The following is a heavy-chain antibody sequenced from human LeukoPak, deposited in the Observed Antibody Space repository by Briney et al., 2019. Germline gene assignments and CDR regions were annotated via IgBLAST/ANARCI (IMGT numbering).Heavy chain of an antibody. V-gene: IGHV4-59*01. Sequence: PSETLSLTCSVSGDSIINYYWSWIRQSPEKGLEWIGHIYYTGTTKYNPSLQSRVFMSVDTSKNQFSLRLTSVSVADTAVYYCAKVPSVWGQGILVTVSS. CDR3: AKVPSV. CDR2: IYYTGTT. J-gene: IGHJ4*02. CDR1: GDSIINYY.